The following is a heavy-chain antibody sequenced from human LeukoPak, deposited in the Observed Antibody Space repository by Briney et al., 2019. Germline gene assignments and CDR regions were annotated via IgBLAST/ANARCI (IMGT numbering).Heavy chain of an antibody. CDR3: ARAGIVGATGDFDY. D-gene: IGHD1-26*01. J-gene: IGHJ4*02. Sequence: SETLSLTCTISGGSISSSDYYWGWIRQPPGKGLEWIGSMYYSGSTNYNPSLKSRVTVSVDTSKNQFSLKLTSVTAADTAVYYCARAGIVGATGDFDYWGQGTLVTVSS. CDR2: MYYSGST. CDR1: GGSISSSDYY. V-gene: IGHV4-39*01.